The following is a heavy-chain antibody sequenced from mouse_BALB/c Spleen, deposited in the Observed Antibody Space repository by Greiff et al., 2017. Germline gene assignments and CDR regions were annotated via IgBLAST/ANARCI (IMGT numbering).Heavy chain of an antibody. V-gene: IGHV1-14*01. J-gene: IGHJ4*01. CDR3: ARNKNGNYFYAMDY. CDR2: INPYNDGT. D-gene: IGHD2-1*01. CDR1: GYTFTSYV. Sequence: VQLQQSGPELVKPGASVKMSCKASGYTFTSYVMHWVKQKPGQGLEWIGYINPYNDGTKYNEKFKGKATLTSDKSSSTAYMELSSLTSEDSAVYYCARNKNGNYFYAMDYWGQGTSVTVSS.